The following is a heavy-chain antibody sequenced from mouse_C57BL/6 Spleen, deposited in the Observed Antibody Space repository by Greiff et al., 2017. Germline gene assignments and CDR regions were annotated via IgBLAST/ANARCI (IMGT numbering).Heavy chain of an antibody. Sequence: VQLQQSGPELVKPGDSVKISCKASGYSFTGYFMNWVMQSHGKSLEWIGRINPYNGDTFYNQKFKGKATLTVDKSSSTAHMELRSLTSEDSAVYYCARGDSNYDYWYFDVWGTGTMVTVSS. V-gene: IGHV1-20*01. D-gene: IGHD2-5*01. CDR1: GYSFTGYF. J-gene: IGHJ1*03. CDR2: INPYNGDT. CDR3: ARGDSNYDYWYFDV.